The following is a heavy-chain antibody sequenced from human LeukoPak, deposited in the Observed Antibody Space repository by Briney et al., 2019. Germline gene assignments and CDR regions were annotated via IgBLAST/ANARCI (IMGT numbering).Heavy chain of an antibody. J-gene: IGHJ5*02. CDR1: GYTFTSYG. D-gene: IGHD3-10*01. V-gene: IGHV1-69*06. Sequence: SVKVSCKASGYTFTSYGISWVRQAPGQGLEWMGGIIPIFGTANYAQKFQGRVTITADKSTSTAYMELSSLRSEDTAVYYCARDLWFGEYSTDPWGQGTLVTVSS. CDR3: ARDLWFGEYSTDP. CDR2: IIPIFGTA.